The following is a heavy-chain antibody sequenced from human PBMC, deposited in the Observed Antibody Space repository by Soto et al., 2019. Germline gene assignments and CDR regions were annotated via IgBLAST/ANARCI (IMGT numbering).Heavy chain of an antibody. Sequence: PSETLSLTCAVSGGSFSSGGDSWSWIRQPPGKGLEWIGYIYHSGSTYYNPSLKSRVTISVDRSKNQFSLKLSSVTAADTAVYYCAAGGGLPRYYWGQGTLVTVSS. V-gene: IGHV4-30-2*01. D-gene: IGHD5-12*01. CDR2: IYHSGST. CDR3: AAGGGLPRYY. J-gene: IGHJ4*02. CDR1: GGSFSSGGDS.